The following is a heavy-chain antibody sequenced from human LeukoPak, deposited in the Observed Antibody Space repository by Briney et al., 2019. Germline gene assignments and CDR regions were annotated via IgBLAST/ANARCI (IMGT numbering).Heavy chain of an antibody. CDR1: GFTFDDFA. CDR2: IRRRAYGGTT. J-gene: IGHJ4*02. CDR3: SRDSHGDDVYDY. Sequence: SLRLSCTVSGFTFDDFAMTLVRQAPLKGRECACFIRRRAYGGTTDYAASVKGIFSISIDESKNIAYLQMNSLKAEDTAMYFCSRDSHGDDVYDYWGEGTLVTVSS. D-gene: IGHD1-1*01. V-gene: IGHV3-49*04.